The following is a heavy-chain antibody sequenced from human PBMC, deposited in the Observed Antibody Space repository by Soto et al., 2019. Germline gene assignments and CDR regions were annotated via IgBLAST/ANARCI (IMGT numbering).Heavy chain of an antibody. D-gene: IGHD6-13*01. Sequence: KFQGRVTITRDTSASTAYMELISLRSEDTAVYYCASSNIAAAPYGMDVWGQGTTVTVSS. J-gene: IGHJ6*02. V-gene: IGHV1-3*01. CDR3: ASSNIAAAPYGMDV.